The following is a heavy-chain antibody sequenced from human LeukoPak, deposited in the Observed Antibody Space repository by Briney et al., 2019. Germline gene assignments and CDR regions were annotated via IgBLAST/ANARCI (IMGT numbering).Heavy chain of an antibody. J-gene: IGHJ4*02. CDR3: ATGTLYDFWSGTYFDY. CDR1: GYTLTELS. D-gene: IGHD3-3*01. V-gene: IGHV1-24*01. CDR2: FDPEDGET. Sequence: ASVKVSCKASGYTLTELSMHWVRQAPGKGLEWMGGFDPEDGETIYAQKFQGRVTMTEDTSTDTAYMELSSLRSEDTAVYYCATGTLYDFWSGTYFDYWGQGTLVTVSS.